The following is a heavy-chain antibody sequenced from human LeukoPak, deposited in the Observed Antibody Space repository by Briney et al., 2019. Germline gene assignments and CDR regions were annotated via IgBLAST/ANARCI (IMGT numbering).Heavy chain of an antibody. CDR3: ARDGAGDHGPDAFDI. CDR1: GFTFSSYA. V-gene: IGHV3-30*04. CDR2: ISYDGSNK. D-gene: IGHD7-27*01. J-gene: IGHJ3*02. Sequence: GRALRLSCAASGFTFSSYAMHWVRQAPGKELEWVAVISYDGSNKYYADSVKGRFTISRDNYKNTLYLQMNSLRAEDTAVYYCARDGAGDHGPDAFDIWGQGTMVTVSS.